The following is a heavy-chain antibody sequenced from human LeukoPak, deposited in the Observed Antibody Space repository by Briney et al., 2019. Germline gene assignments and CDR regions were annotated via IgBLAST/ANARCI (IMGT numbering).Heavy chain of an antibody. V-gene: IGHV4-34*01. CDR1: GXSFSGYY. J-gene: IGHJ3*02. CDR3: ASATVVTPPRAFDI. CDR2: INHSGST. D-gene: IGHD4-23*01. Sequence: TXXXYGXSFSGYYWSWIRQPPGKGLEWIGEINHSGSTNYNPSLKSRVTISVDTSKNQFSLKLSSVTAADTAVYYCASATVVTPPRAFDIWGQGTMVTVSS.